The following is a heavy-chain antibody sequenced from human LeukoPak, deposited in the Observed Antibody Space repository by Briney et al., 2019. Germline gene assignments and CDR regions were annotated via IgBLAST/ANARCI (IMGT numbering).Heavy chain of an antibody. CDR3: AKGRYYHDNSDAFEI. CDR1: GFTFNSYA. Sequence: PGGSLRLSCAASGFTFNSYAISWVRQAPGKGLEWVSAISGSGGSTYYTDSVKGRFTISRDNSKNTLYLHMNSLRAEDTAVYQCAKGRYYHDNSDAFEIWGQGTMVTVSS. D-gene: IGHD3-22*01. CDR2: ISGSGGST. V-gene: IGHV3-23*01. J-gene: IGHJ3*02.